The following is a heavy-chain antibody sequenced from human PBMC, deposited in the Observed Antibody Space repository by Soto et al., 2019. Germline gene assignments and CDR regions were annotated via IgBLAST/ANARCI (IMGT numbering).Heavy chain of an antibody. V-gene: IGHV4-39*01. D-gene: IGHD2-8*01. CDR1: GGSISETTYY. CDR2: IYYSGTT. J-gene: IGHJ6*02. CDR3: ARHGSDCTNGVCTRGFYYYAMDV. Sequence: PSETLSLTCTVSGGSISETTYYWGWIRQAPGKGLEWIGSIYYSGTTSYNPSLKGRVTISVDTANNQFSLRLYSVAAADTAVYYCARHGSDCTNGVCTRGFYYYAMDVWGQGTTVTVSS.